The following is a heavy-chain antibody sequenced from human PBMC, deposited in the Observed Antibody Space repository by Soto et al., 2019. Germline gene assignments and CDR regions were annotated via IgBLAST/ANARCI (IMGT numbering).Heavy chain of an antibody. CDR1: CGSFSGYY. Sequence: PSETLSLTCAVYCGSFSGYYWSWIRQPPGKGLEWIGEINHSGSTNYNPSLKSRVTISVDTSKNQFSLKLSSVTAADTAVYYCAREVPNSSSWYYYYYYGMDVWGQGTTVTVSS. V-gene: IGHV4-34*01. CDR3: AREVPNSSSWYYYYYYGMDV. J-gene: IGHJ6*02. CDR2: INHSGST. D-gene: IGHD6-13*01.